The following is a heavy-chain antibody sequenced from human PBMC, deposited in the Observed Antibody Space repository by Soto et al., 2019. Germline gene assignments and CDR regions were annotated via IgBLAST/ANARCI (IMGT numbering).Heavy chain of an antibody. V-gene: IGHV3-74*01. J-gene: IGHJ4*02. CDR3: ARFRRDGYNLDY. CDR1: GFTFSNYW. CDR2: IKSDGSGT. Sequence: EVQLVESGGGSVQPGGSLRLSCAASGFTFSNYWMHWVRQAPGKGPMWVSRIKSDGSGTYYADSVKGRLTISRDNAKNPLYLQMNSLRAEDTAVYYCARFRRDGYNLDYWGQGTLVTVSS. D-gene: IGHD5-12*01.